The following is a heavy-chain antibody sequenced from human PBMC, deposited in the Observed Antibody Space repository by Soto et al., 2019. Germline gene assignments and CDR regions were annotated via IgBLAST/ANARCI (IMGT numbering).Heavy chain of an antibody. Sequence: SETLSLTCAVSGGSISSTHWWSWVRQPPGQGLEWIGEIYHSGNTNYNASLKSRATISVDRSQNQFSLNLTSVTAADTAVYYCAREPGGFRLRMDVWGQGTTVTVSS. CDR2: IYHSGNT. D-gene: IGHD3-10*01. CDR1: GGSISSTHW. CDR3: AREPGGFRLRMDV. J-gene: IGHJ6*02. V-gene: IGHV4-4*02.